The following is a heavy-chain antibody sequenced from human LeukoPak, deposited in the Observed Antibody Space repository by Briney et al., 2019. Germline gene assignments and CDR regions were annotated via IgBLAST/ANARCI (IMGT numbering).Heavy chain of an antibody. CDR3: ARHGYSSSWDDAFDI. J-gene: IGHJ3*02. V-gene: IGHV5-51*01. Sequence: GESLKISCKGSGYSFTSYWIGWVRQMPGKGLEWMGIIYPGDSDTRYSPSFQGQVTISADKSISTAYLQWSSLKASDTAMYYCARHGYSSSWDDAFDIWGQGTMVTVSS. CDR1: GYSFTSYW. CDR2: IYPGDSDT. D-gene: IGHD6-13*01.